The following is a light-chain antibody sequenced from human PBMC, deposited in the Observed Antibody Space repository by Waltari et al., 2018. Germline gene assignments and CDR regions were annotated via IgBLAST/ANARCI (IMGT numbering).Light chain of an antibody. Sequence: EIVMTQSPATLSLSPGESATLSCRASENLMSTFAWFQQKPGQPPRLLIYGTSTRATGVPARFIGSRSGTYFSLTISSLQPEDFATYYCQQYDSCPWTFGQGTRVE. CDR2: GTS. V-gene: IGKV3D-15*01. J-gene: IGKJ1*01. CDR3: QQYDSCPWT. CDR1: ENLMST.